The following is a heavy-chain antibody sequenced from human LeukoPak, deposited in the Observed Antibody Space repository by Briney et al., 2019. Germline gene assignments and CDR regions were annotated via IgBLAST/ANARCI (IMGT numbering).Heavy chain of an antibody. V-gene: IGHV1-69*05. CDR3: ARDVAGPMRVGSYDY. Sequence: ASVKVSCKASGGTFSSYAISWVRQAPGQGLEWMGGIIPFFGTANYAQKFQGRVTITTDESTSTAYMELSSLRSEDTAVYYCARDVAGPMRVGSYDYWGQGTLVTVSS. CDR1: GGTFSSYA. D-gene: IGHD2-15*01. J-gene: IGHJ4*02. CDR2: IIPFFGTA.